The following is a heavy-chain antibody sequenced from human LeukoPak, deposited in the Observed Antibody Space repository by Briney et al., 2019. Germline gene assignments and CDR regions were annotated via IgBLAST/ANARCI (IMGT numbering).Heavy chain of an antibody. Sequence: GGSLRLSCAASGFIFDDYAMHWVRQAPGKGLEWVSGISWNSGSIGYADSVKGRFTISRDNAKNSLYLQMNSLRAEDTALYYCAKDNSEMATTHLDYWGQGTLVTVSS. CDR3: AKDNSEMATTHLDY. J-gene: IGHJ4*02. V-gene: IGHV3-9*01. CDR1: GFIFDDYA. CDR2: ISWNSGSI. D-gene: IGHD5-24*01.